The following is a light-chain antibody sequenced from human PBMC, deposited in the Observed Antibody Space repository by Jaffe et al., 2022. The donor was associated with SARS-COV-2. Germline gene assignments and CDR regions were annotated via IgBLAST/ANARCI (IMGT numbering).Light chain of an antibody. CDR3: CSYASPSTLI. Sequence: QSALTQPASVSGSPGQSITISCTGTSSDVGSYNFVSWYQRHPGKAPKLIIYEDSKRPSGVSNRFSGSKPGNTASLTISGLQAEDEADYFCCSYASPSTLIFGGVTKLTVL. V-gene: IGLV2-23*01. CDR1: SSDVGSYNF. J-gene: IGLJ2*01. CDR2: EDS.